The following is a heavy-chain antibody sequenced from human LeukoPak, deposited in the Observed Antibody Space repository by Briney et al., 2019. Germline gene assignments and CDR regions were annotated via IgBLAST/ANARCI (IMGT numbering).Heavy chain of an antibody. CDR2: ISSSSSTI. Sequence: GGSLRLSCAASGFTFSSYRMNWVRQAPGKGLEWVSYISSSSSTIYYADSVKGRFTISRDNSKNTLYLQMNSLRAEDTAVYYCAKRACSGGSCYGDYYGMDVWGQGTTVTVSS. V-gene: IGHV3-48*01. CDR3: AKRACSGGSCYGDYYGMDV. CDR1: GFTFSSYR. D-gene: IGHD2-15*01. J-gene: IGHJ6*02.